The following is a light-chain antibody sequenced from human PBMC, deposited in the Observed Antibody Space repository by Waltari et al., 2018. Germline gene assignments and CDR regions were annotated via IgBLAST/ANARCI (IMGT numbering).Light chain of an antibody. CDR2: DAS. Sequence: EIVLTQSPATLSLSPGERATLSCRASQSVSSYLAWYQQKPGQAPRLFIYDASNRATGIPARFSGSGSGTDFTLTISSLEPEDFVVYYCQQRSNWPLLTFGGGTKVEIK. V-gene: IGKV3-11*01. J-gene: IGKJ4*01. CDR1: QSVSSY. CDR3: QQRSNWPLLT.